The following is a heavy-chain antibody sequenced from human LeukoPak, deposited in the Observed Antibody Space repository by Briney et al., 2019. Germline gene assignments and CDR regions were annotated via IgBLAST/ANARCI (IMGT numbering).Heavy chain of an antibody. CDR2: IYHTGST. D-gene: IGHD3-22*01. J-gene: IGHJ6*03. V-gene: IGHV4-39*07. CDR3: ARAMIVNYPPRGYMDV. CDR1: GAFISRSNFQ. Sequence: SDTLSLTCTVSGAFISRSNFQWGWSRQAPGRGLEWIDSIYHTGSTYYNPSPKSRVTISVDSSMNQFSLKMRFVTAADTAVYYCARAMIVNYPPRGYMDVWGKGTTVTVSS.